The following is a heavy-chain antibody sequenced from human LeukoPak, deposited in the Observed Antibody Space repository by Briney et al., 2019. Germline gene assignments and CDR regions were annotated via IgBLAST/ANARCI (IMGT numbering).Heavy chain of an antibody. CDR2: IYYTGST. Sequence: SETLSLTCTVSGGSISSSSYYWGWIRQPPGKGLEWIGYIYYTGSTNYNPSLKSRVTISVDTSKNQFSLNLSSVTAADTAVYYCARRSVAGPNWFDPWGQGTLVTVSS. J-gene: IGHJ5*02. CDR1: GGSISSSSYY. CDR3: ARRSVAGPNWFDP. D-gene: IGHD6-19*01. V-gene: IGHV4-61*05.